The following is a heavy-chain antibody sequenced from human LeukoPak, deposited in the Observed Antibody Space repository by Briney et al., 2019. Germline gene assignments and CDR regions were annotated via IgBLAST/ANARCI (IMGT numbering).Heavy chain of an antibody. V-gene: IGHV3-9*01. J-gene: IGHJ4*02. CDR2: ISWNSGSI. Sequence: GRSLRLSCAASGFTFDDYAMHWGRQAPGKGLEWVSGISWNSGSIGYADSVKGRFTISRDNAKNSLYLQMNSLRAEDTALYYCAKGGYSSGYSGYYFDYWGQGTLVTVSS. CDR3: AKGGYSSGYSGYYFDY. CDR1: GFTFDDYA. D-gene: IGHD3-22*01.